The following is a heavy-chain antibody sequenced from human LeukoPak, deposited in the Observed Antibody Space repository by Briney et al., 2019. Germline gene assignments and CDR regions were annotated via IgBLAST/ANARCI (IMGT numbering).Heavy chain of an antibody. CDR1: GFTFSSYG. Sequence: PGGSLRLSCAASGFTFSSYGMHWVRQAPGKGLEWVAFIRYDGSNKYYADSVKGRFTISRDNSKNTLFLQMNSLRAGDTAVYYCARDRSRSALASDNWFDPWGQGTLVTVSS. CDR3: ARDRSRSALASDNWFDP. CDR2: IRYDGSNK. J-gene: IGHJ5*02. D-gene: IGHD2-15*01. V-gene: IGHV3-30*02.